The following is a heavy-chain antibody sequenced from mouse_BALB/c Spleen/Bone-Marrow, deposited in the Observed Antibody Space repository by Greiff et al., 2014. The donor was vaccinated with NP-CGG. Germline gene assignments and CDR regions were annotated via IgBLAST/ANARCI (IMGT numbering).Heavy chain of an antibody. CDR1: GFTFTDYY. V-gene: IGHV7-3*02. J-gene: IGHJ1*01. CDR3: ARDKNYGSYWYFDV. D-gene: IGHD2-1*01. Sequence: EVQLQESGGGLVQPGGSLRLSCATSGFTFTDYYMSWVRQPPGKALEWLGFIRNKANGYTKEYSASVKGRFTISRDNSQSILYLQMNTLRAEDSATYYCARDKNYGSYWYFDVWGAGTTVTVSS. CDR2: IRNKANGYTK.